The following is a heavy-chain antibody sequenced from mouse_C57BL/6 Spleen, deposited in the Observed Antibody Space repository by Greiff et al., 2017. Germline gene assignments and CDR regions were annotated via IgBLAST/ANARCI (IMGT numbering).Heavy chain of an antibody. CDR3: ASGGGFAY. Sequence: VQLQQSGAELVKPGASVKLSCTASGFNIKDYYMHWVKQRPEQGLEWIGRIDPGDGDTKYNPKFQGKATMTADTTSNTAYLQLSSLTSEDTAVYYCASGGGFAYWGQGTLVTVSA. CDR1: GFNIKDYY. CDR2: IDPGDGDT. V-gene: IGHV14-2*01. J-gene: IGHJ3*01.